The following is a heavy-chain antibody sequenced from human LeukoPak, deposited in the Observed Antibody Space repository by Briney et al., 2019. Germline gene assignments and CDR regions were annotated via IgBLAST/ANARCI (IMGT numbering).Heavy chain of an antibody. CDR3: AKAHGYSSSWYGS. CDR2: ISWNSGSI. D-gene: IGHD6-13*01. V-gene: IGHV3-9*01. CDR1: GFTFDDYA. Sequence: GGSLGLSCAASGFTFDDYAMHWVRQAPGKGLEWVSGISWNSGSIGYADSVKGRFTISRDNAKNSLYLQMNSLRAEDTALYYCAKAHGYSSSWYGSWGQGTLVTVSS. J-gene: IGHJ5*02.